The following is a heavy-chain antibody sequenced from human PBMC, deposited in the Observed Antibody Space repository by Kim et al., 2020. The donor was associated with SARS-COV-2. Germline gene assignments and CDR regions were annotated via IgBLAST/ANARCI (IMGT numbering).Heavy chain of an antibody. CDR2: ISYDGSNK. CDR3: ARKGYSSSWKTYYGMAS. CDR1: GFTFSSYA. J-gene: IGHJ6*01. V-gene: IGHV3-30*04. Sequence: GALRLSCAASGFTFSSYAMHWVRQAPGKGLEWVAVISYDGSNKYYADSVKGRFTISRDNSKNTLYLQMNSLRAEDTAVYYCARKGYSSSWKTYYGMASG. D-gene: IGHD6-13*01.